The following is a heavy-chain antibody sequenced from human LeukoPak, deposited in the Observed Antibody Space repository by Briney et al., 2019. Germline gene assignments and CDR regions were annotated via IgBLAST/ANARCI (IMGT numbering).Heavy chain of an antibody. Sequence: GGSLRLSCAASGFTFSSYGMHWVRQAPGKGLEWVAFIRYDGSNKYYADSVKGRFTISRDNSKNTLYLQMNSLRAEDTAVYYCAKNGYSYGKYYFDYWGQGTLVTVSS. J-gene: IGHJ4*02. V-gene: IGHV3-30*02. CDR1: GFTFSSYG. CDR3: AKNGYSYGKYYFDY. CDR2: IRYDGSNK. D-gene: IGHD5-18*01.